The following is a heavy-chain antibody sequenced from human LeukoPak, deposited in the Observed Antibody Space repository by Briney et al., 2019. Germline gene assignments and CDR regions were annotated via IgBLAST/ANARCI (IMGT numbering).Heavy chain of an antibody. CDR3: AKELVVTAIRFDY. CDR2: ISGSGIST. Sequence: AGGSLRLSCAASGFTFSSYAMGWVRQAPGKGLEWISGISGSGISTYYADPVKGRFTISRDNSKNTLYLQMNSLRAEDTAVYHCAKELVVTAIRFDYWGQGTLVTVSS. V-gene: IGHV3-23*01. D-gene: IGHD2-21*02. J-gene: IGHJ4*02. CDR1: GFTFSSYA.